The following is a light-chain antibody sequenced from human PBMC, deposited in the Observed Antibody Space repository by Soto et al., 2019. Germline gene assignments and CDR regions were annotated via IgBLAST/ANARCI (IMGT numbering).Light chain of an antibody. Sequence: DIQMTQSPSTLSGSVGDRVTITCRASQTISSWLAWYQQKPGKAPKLLIYDASNLASGVPSRFSGSGSGTEFTLTISNLQPDDFASYCCQQYNTYPWTFGQGTKVDIK. CDR2: DAS. J-gene: IGKJ1*01. V-gene: IGKV1-5*01. CDR3: QQYNTYPWT. CDR1: QTISSW.